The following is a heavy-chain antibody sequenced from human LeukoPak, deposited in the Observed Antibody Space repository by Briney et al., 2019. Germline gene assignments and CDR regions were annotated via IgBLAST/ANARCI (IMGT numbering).Heavy chain of an antibody. D-gene: IGHD6-19*01. J-gene: IGHJ4*02. CDR3: ARRHISSGWSFDY. Sequence: AETLSLTHSVSGRSISNYHWSWIRQPAGKGLEWLGQIHTSGSTNYNPPLKSRVTMSIDTPENQLSLTISSVTAADTAMYYCARRHISSGWSFDYWGQGTLVTVSS. CDR1: GRSISNYH. CDR2: IHTSGST. V-gene: IGHV4-4*07.